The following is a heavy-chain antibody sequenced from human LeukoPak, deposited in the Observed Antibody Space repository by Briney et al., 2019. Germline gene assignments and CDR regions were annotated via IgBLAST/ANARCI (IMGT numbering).Heavy chain of an antibody. CDR2: FYYSGST. D-gene: IGHD3-10*01. Sequence: PSETLSLTCTVSGGSITSSNYYWGWIRQPPGKGLEWIGSFYYSGSTNYNPSLKSRVTISVDTSKNQFSLKLSSVTAADTAVYYCVYYYGSGSVEYWGQGTLVTVTS. V-gene: IGHV4-39*01. J-gene: IGHJ4*02. CDR3: VYYYGSGSVEY. CDR1: GGSITSSNYY.